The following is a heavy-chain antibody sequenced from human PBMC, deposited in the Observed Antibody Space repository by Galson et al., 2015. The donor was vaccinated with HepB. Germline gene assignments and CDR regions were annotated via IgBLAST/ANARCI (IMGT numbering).Heavy chain of an antibody. CDR2: IYYSGST. J-gene: IGHJ4*02. V-gene: IGHV4-59*01. CDR1: GGSISSYY. D-gene: IGHD2-15*01. CDR3: AGGGGVYCSGGSCYHY. Sequence: LSLTCTVSGGSISSYYWSWIRQPPGKGLEWIGYIYYSGSTNYNPSLKSRVTISVDTSKNQFSLKLSSVTAADTAVYYCAGGGGVYCSGGSCYHYWGQGTLVTVSS.